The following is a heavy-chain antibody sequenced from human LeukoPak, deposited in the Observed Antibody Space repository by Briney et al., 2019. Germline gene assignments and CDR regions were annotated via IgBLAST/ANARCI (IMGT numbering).Heavy chain of an antibody. CDR1: GGSISSSSYY. CDR3: ARLVIMYDILTGNYNRNFDY. D-gene: IGHD3-9*01. V-gene: IGHV4-39*01. Sequence: SETLSLTCTVSGGSISSSSYYWGRLPQPPGKGLEWIGSIYYSGSTYYNPSLKSRVTISVDTNKYQFSLKLSSVTAADTAVYYWARLVIMYDILTGNYNRNFDYWGQGTLVTVSS. J-gene: IGHJ4*02. CDR2: IYYSGST.